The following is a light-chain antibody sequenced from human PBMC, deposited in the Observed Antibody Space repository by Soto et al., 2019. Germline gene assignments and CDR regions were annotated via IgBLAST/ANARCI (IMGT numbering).Light chain of an antibody. CDR1: QNLLNSNGYNY. Sequence: DIVMTQSPLSLRVTPGEPASISCRSSQNLLNSNGYNYLDWYVQKPGQSPQLLIYLGSSRASGVPDRFSGSGSGTDFTLKISRVEAEDVGVYYCMQALQTPLTFGGGTMVEIK. CDR3: MQALQTPLT. CDR2: LGS. J-gene: IGKJ4*01. V-gene: IGKV2-28*01.